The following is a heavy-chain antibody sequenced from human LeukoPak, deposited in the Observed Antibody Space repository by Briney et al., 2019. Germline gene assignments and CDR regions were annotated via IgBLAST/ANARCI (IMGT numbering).Heavy chain of an antibody. V-gene: IGHV4-59*08. D-gene: IGHD3-22*01. Sequence: SETLSLTCTVSDDSISDYYRGWIRQPPGKGLEWIGYIYYSGSTYYNPSLKSRVTISVDTSKNQFSLKLSSVTAADTAVYYCARGMAYYDTWGQGTLVTVSS. J-gene: IGHJ5*02. CDR2: IYYSGST. CDR1: DDSISDYY. CDR3: ARGMAYYDT.